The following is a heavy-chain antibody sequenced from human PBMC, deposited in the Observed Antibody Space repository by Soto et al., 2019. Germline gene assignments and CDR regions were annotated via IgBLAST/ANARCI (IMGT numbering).Heavy chain of an antibody. V-gene: IGHV4-4*07. CDR1: GGPNREKY. Sequence: SQTLTLTSIADGGPNREKYWNWVRQPPGKGLEWLGLNYANGHTDYNPSLKSRVTMSVDASKNQFSLRLTAMTAPDTAVYYCVASLAASGLNWLDPWGRGTLVTVSS. CDR2: NYANGHT. D-gene: IGHD6-13*01. J-gene: IGHJ5*02. CDR3: VASLAASGLNWLDP.